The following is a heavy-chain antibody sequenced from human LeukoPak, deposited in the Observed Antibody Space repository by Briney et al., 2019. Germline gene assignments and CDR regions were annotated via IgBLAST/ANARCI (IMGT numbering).Heavy chain of an antibody. V-gene: IGHV3-13*01. CDR3: AKNMDV. J-gene: IGHJ6*03. Sequence: GGSLRLSCAASGFTLSNYDMHWVRQATGKGLEWVSAIGNAGDTYYPGSVKGRLTISRESAKNSLYLQMNSLRAGDTAVYYCAKNMDVWGKGTTVTVSS. CDR2: IGNAGDT. CDR1: GFTLSNYD.